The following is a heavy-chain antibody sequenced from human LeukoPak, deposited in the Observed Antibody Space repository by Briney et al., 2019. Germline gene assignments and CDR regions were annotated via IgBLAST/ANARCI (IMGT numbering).Heavy chain of an antibody. CDR3: ARDPDMVRGVNFDY. CDR1: GLTFSSHW. D-gene: IGHD3-10*01. CDR2: INQDGGEK. J-gene: IGHJ4*02. V-gene: IGHV3-7*03. Sequence: GGALRVSCAASGLTFSSHWMNWVRQAPGKGLEWVANINQDGGEKYYVDSVKGRFTISRDNTKNSLYLQMNSLRAEDTAVYYCARDPDMVRGVNFDYWGQGTLVTVSS.